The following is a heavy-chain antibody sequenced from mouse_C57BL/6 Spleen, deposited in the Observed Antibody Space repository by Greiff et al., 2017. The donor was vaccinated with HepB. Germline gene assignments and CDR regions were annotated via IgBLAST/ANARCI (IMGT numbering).Heavy chain of an antibody. CDR1: GYTFTSYG. Sequence: QVQLQQSGAELARPGASVKLSCKASGYTFTSYGISWVKQRTGQGLEWIGEIYPRSGNTYYNEKFKGKATLTADKSSSTAYMELRSLTSEDSAVYVCARSSYYGSSPYWYFDVWGTGTTVTVSS. J-gene: IGHJ1*03. V-gene: IGHV1-81*01. D-gene: IGHD1-1*01. CDR2: IYPRSGNT. CDR3: ARSSYYGSSPYWYFDV.